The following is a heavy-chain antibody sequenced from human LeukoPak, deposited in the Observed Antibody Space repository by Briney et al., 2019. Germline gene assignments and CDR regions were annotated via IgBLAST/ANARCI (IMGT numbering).Heavy chain of an antibody. V-gene: IGHV1-2*02. CDR3: ARGARPSSSWYDLDY. CDR1: VYTFTGYY. J-gene: IGHJ4*02. Sequence: ASVKVSCKASVYTFTGYYMHWVRQAPAQGLEWMGWINPNSGGTNYAQKFQGRVTITRDTSISKAYMELSRLRSDDTAVYYCARGARPSSSWYDLDYWGQGTLVTVSS. CDR2: INPNSGGT. D-gene: IGHD6-13*01.